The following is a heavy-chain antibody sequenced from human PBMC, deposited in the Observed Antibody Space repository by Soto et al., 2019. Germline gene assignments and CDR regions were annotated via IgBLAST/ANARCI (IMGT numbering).Heavy chain of an antibody. CDR2: IYYSGST. CDR3: ARHDSGGSYYYYYYMDV. J-gene: IGHJ6*03. V-gene: IGHV4-59*08. CDR1: GGSISSYY. D-gene: IGHD2-15*01. Sequence: PSETLSLTCTVSGGSISSYYWSWIRQPPGKGLEWIGYIYYSGSTNYNPSLKSRVTISVDTSNNQFSLNLSSVTAADTAVYYCARHDSGGSYYYYYYMDVWGKGTTVTVSS.